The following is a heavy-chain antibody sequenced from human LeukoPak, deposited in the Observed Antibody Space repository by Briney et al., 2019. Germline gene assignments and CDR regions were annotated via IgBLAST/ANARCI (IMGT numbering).Heavy chain of an antibody. V-gene: IGHV3-7*01. CDR3: ARDRRPTIYGGLDS. J-gene: IGHJ4*02. CDR1: GFTFSDYY. CDR2: IKHDGSDS. Sequence: GGSLRLSCAPSGFTFSDYYMSWIRQAPGKGREWVANIKHDGSDSFYVDSVKGRFTISRDNSENSLYPQMHSLRVEDTAMYFCARDRRPTIYGGLDSWGQGTVVTVSS. D-gene: IGHD4-17*01.